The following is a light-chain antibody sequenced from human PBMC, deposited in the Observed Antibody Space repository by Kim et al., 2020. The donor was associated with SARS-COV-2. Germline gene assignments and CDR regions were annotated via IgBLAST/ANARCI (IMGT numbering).Light chain of an antibody. CDR2: KAS. Sequence: DIQMSQSPPTLSASVGDRVTITCRASQSINNWLAWYQQKPGRAPKLLIYKASNLETKVPSRFSGSRSGTDFTLTVSSLQPDDFATYYCQHYNGYTWTFGQGTKVDIK. CDR3: QHYNGYTWT. CDR1: QSINNW. V-gene: IGKV1-5*03. J-gene: IGKJ1*01.